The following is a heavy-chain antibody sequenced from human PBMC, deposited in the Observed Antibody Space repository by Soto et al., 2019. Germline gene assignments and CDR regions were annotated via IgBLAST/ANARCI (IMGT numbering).Heavy chain of an antibody. CDR2: ISYDGSNK. CDR1: GFTFSSYG. J-gene: IGHJ4*02. V-gene: IGHV3-30*18. Sequence: GGSLRLSCAASGFTFSSYGMHWVRQAPGKGLEWVAVISYDGSNKYYADSVKGRFTISRDNSKNTLYLQMNSLRVEDSALYYCAKDDSQLQYYFDYWGQGTLVTVSS. D-gene: IGHD6-6*01. CDR3: AKDDSQLQYYFDY.